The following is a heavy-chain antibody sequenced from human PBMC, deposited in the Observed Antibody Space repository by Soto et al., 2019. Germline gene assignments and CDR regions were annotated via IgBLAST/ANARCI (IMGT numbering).Heavy chain of an antibody. V-gene: IGHV4-4*07. CDR2: IYTSASI. CDR3: ARDREAGYNLYYGIDX. Sequence: SETLSLTCSVSGADINTYSWTWIRQHAGKGLEGILRIYTSASINYKPSLKGLVTLSVDTSTKQLSLSLASVTAADTAIYYCARDREAGYNLYYGIDXWGQWTTVSVS. J-gene: IGHJ6*02. D-gene: IGHD5-12*01. CDR1: GADINTYS.